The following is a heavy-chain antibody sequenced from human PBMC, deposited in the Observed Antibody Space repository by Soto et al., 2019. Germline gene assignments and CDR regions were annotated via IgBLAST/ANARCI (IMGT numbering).Heavy chain of an antibody. D-gene: IGHD3-3*01. V-gene: IGHV3-23*01. CDR2: ISGSGGST. CDR1: GFTFSSYA. CDR3: AKHSSIFGVVIIPDYYYGMDV. J-gene: IGHJ6*02. Sequence: LRLSCAASGFTFSSYAMSWVRQAPGKGLEWVSAISGSGGSTYYADSVKGQFTISRDNSKNTLYLQMNSLRAEDTAVYYCAKHSSIFGVVIIPDYYYGMDVWGQGTTVTVSS.